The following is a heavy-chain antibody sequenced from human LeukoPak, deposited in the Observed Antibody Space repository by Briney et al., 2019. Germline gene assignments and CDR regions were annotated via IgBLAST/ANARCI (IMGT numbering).Heavy chain of an antibody. J-gene: IGHJ6*04. CDR1: GFSFSSYE. CDR2: ISASGTLT. V-gene: IGHV3-48*03. CDR3: AELGITMIGGV. Sequence: ALRLSCAASGFSFSSYEMNWVRQAPGKGLEWISCISASGTLTHYADSVEGRFTISRDNAKNSLYLQMNSLRAEDTAVYYCAELGITMIGGVWGKGTTVTISS. D-gene: IGHD3-10*02.